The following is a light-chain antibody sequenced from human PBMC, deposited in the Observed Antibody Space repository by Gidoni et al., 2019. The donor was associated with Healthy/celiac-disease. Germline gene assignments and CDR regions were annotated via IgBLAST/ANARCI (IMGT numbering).Light chain of an antibody. CDR2: AAS. V-gene: IGKV1-39*01. CDR3: QQSYSTPYT. CDR1: QSISSY. Sequence: DIQMTQSPSSLSASVGDRVTITCRDSQSISSYLNWYQQKPGRAPKLLIYAASSLQSGVPSRFIGRGSGTDFTLTISSLQPEDFGTYYCQQSYSTPYTFGQXTKLDIK. J-gene: IGKJ2*01.